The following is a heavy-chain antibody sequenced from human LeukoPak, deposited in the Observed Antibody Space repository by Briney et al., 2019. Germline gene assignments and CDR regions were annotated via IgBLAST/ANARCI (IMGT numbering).Heavy chain of an antibody. D-gene: IGHD6-6*01. CDR1: GLIFNSYW. V-gene: IGHV3-74*03. CDR2: INGDASNT. CDR3: TRDPRHLDS. Sequence: GGSLRLSCAASGLIFNSYWMHWVRQVAGKGLVWVARINGDASNTTYADSVKGRFTISRDNAKNTLYLQMNSLRVDDTAVYYFTRDPRHLDSWGQGTLVTVSS. J-gene: IGHJ4*02.